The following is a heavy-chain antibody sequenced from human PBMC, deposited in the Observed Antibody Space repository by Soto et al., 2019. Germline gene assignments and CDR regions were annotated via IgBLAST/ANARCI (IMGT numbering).Heavy chain of an antibody. Sequence: SETLSLTCAVYGGSFSGYYWSWIRQPPGKGLEWIGEINHSGSTNYNPSLKSRVTISVDTSKNQFSLKLSSVTAADTAVYYCVSVAKVTPGHIHFDYWGQGTLVTVSS. CDR1: GGSFSGYY. V-gene: IGHV4-34*01. CDR3: VSVAKVTPGHIHFDY. J-gene: IGHJ4*02. CDR2: INHSGST. D-gene: IGHD4-17*01.